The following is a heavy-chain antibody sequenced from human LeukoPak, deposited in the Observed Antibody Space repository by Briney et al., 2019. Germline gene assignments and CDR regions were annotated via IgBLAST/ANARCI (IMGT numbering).Heavy chain of an antibody. J-gene: IGHJ4*02. V-gene: IGHV3-21*01. D-gene: IGHD3-3*01. CDR2: ISTSGGLSSV. CDR1: GFIFSSFS. CDR3: ARDPTRAYDFWSGYLDY. Sequence: GGSLRLSCAASGFIFSSFSVNWVRQAPGKGLEWVSSISTSGGLSSVYYADSVKGRFTISRDNSKNTLYLQMNSLRAEDTAVYYCARDPTRAYDFWSGYLDYWGQGTLVTVSS.